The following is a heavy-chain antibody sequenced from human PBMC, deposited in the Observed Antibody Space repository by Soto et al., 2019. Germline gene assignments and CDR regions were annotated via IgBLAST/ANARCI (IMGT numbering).Heavy chain of an antibody. J-gene: IGHJ4*02. CDR2: INGDGSST. CDR3: ASGWSYYSEN. V-gene: IGHV3-74*03. CDR1: GFTFTTYW. D-gene: IGHD3-10*01. Sequence: GGSLRLSCAASGFTFTTYWMHWVRQAPGKGLVWVSRINGDGSSTKYADSVKGRFTISRDNAKNTLFLQMNSLRAEDTAAYYCASGWSYYSENWGQGALVTVSS.